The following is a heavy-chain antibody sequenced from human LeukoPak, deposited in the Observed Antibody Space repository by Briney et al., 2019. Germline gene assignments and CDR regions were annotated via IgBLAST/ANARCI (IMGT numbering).Heavy chain of an antibody. CDR2: IYYTGST. CDR1: GGSISSYY. J-gene: IGHJ4*02. CDR3: ARDSDYRGSILH. Sequence: SETLSLTCTVSGGSISSYYWSWIRQPPGKGLEWIGYIYYTGSTNYNPSLKSRVTISVDKSKNQFSLKLSSVTAADTAVYYCARDSDYRGSILHWGQGTLVTVSS. V-gene: IGHV4-59*12. D-gene: IGHD3-16*01.